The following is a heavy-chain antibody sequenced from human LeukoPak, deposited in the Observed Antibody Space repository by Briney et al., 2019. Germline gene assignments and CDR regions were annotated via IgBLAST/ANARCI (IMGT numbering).Heavy chain of an antibody. CDR2: INHSGST. V-gene: IGHV4-34*01. CDR1: GGSFSGYY. J-gene: IGHJ6*03. D-gene: IGHD6-13*01. CDR3: ARLIRRGPISIAAAGPDSQYYYYMDV. Sequence: SETLSLTCAVYGGSFSGYYWSWIRQPPGKGLEWIGEINHSGSTNYNPSLKSRVTISVDTSKNQFSLKLNSVTAADTAVYFCARLIRRGPISIAAAGPDSQYYYYMDVWGKGTTVTVSS.